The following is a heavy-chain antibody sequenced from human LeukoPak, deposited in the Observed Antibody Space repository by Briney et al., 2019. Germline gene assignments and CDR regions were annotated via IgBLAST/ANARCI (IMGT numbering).Heavy chain of an antibody. CDR2: IYYSGST. CDR3: AREYYYDSSGPAGIDY. Sequence: PSQTLSLTCTVSGGSISSGDYYWSWIRQPPGEGLEWIGYIYYSGSTYYNPSLKSRVTISVDTSKNQFSLKLSSVTAADTAVYYCAREYYYDSSGPAGIDYWGQGTLVTVSS. V-gene: IGHV4-30-4*01. CDR1: GGSISSGDYY. D-gene: IGHD3-22*01. J-gene: IGHJ4*02.